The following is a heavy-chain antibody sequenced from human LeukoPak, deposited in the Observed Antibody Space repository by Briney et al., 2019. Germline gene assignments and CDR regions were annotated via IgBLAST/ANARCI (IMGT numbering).Heavy chain of an antibody. CDR3: ALAPNSNWFDF. Sequence: SETLSLTCTVSGVSTSNFYWNWIRQSPGKGLEWIGNIHYSGSSVYNPSPKSRVTISIDTSRRQFFLKLNSVTAADTAVYFCALAPNSNWFDFWGPGTLVTVSS. J-gene: IGHJ5*01. CDR2: IHYSGSS. V-gene: IGHV4-59*03. CDR1: GVSTSNFY. D-gene: IGHD2-8*01.